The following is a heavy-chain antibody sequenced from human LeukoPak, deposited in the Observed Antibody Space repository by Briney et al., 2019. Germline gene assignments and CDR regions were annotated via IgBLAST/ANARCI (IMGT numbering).Heavy chain of an antibody. V-gene: IGHV3-30*03. CDR2: IYNGGNTK. Sequence: GGSLRLSCAASGFTFSRYAMSWVRQAPGKGPEWVAVIYNGGNTKYYGDSVKGRLTISRDNSKNTLYLQMDSLRPDDTAVYYCVRGDSPRGGYFEYWGQGILVTVSS. J-gene: IGHJ4*02. CDR1: GFTFSRYA. CDR3: VRGDSPRGGYFEY. D-gene: IGHD3-16*01.